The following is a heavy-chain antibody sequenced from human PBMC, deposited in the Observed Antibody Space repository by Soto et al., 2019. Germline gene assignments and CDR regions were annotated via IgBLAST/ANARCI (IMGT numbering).Heavy chain of an antibody. Sequence: QVQLQESGPGLVKPSQTLSLTCTVSGGSISSGGYYWSWIRQHPGKGLEWIGYIYYSGSTYYNPSLKSRVTISVDMSKNQFSLKLSSVTAADTAVYYCARGYYGSGSYYPPYNWFDPWGQGTLVTVSS. CDR3: ARGYYGSGSYYPPYNWFDP. D-gene: IGHD3-10*01. V-gene: IGHV4-31*03. J-gene: IGHJ5*02. CDR2: IYYSGST. CDR1: GGSISSGGYY.